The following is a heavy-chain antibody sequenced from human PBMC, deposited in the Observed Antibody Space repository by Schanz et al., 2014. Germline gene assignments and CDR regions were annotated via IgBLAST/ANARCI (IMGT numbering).Heavy chain of an antibody. Sequence: EVQLVESGGGLVQPGGSLRLSCTASGFTFSGFWMTWVRQAPGKGLEWVANIKKDGSEKYYVDSVKGRFTISRDNAKTSLFLQMNSLRPEDTAVYYCAKQHIVRGVIYLNWFDSWGQGTLVTVSS. V-gene: IGHV3-7*01. D-gene: IGHD3-10*01. CDR1: GFTFSGFW. J-gene: IGHJ5*01. CDR2: IKKDGSEK. CDR3: AKQHIVRGVIYLNWFDS.